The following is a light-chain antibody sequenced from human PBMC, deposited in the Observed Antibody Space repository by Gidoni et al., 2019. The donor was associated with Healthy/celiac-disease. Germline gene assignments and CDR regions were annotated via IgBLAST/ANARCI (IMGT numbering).Light chain of an antibody. CDR2: SNN. V-gene: IGLV1-44*01. CDR1: SSNIGSNT. Sequence: QSVLTQPPSASGTPGQRVPISCSGSSSNIGSNTVNWYQQLPGTAPKLPIYSNNQRPSGVPDRFSGSKSGTSASLAISGIQSENEADYYCAAWDDILNGWVFGGGTKLTVL. J-gene: IGLJ3*02. CDR3: AAWDDILNGWV.